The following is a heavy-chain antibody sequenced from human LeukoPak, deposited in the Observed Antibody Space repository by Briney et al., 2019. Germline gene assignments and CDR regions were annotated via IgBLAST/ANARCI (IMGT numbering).Heavy chain of an antibody. V-gene: IGHV3-30*02. CDR2: IRDDGINK. CDR1: GFTFSSNG. CDR3: AKEGLRYFDWYYYYGMDV. D-gene: IGHD3-9*01. J-gene: IGHJ6*02. Sequence: PGGSLRLSCAPSGFTFSSNGMHSVRQTPGKGLWWGALIRDDGINKYYADSVKGRFTISRDNSKNTLYLKMNSLRAEDTAVYYCAKEGLRYFDWYYYYGMDVWGQGTTVTVSS.